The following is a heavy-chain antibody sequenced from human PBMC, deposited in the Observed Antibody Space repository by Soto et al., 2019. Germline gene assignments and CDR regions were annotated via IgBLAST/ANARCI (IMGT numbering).Heavy chain of an antibody. CDR3: ARDRRIAAAGTQGDYYYYGMDV. CDR1: GGTFSSYA. CDR2: IIPIFGTA. J-gene: IGHJ6*02. Sequence: SVKVSCKASGGTFSSYAISWVRQAPGQGLEWMGGIIPIFGTANYAQKFQGRVTITADKSTSTAYMGLSSLRSEDTAVYYCARDRRIAAAGTQGDYYYYGMDVWGQGTTVTVSS. D-gene: IGHD6-13*01. V-gene: IGHV1-69*06.